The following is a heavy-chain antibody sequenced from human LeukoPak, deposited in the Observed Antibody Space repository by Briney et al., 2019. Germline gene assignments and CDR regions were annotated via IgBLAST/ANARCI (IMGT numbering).Heavy chain of an antibody. V-gene: IGHV3-43*01. CDR3: AKAPGGRRLDMTFDY. J-gene: IGHJ4*02. CDR1: GFTFDDYT. CDR2: ISWDGGST. D-gene: IGHD3-16*01. Sequence: GGSLRLSCAASGFTFDDYTMHWVRQAPGKGLEWVSLISWDGGSTYYADSVKGRFTISRDNSKNSLYLQMNSLRTEDTALYYCAKAPGGRRLDMTFDYWGQGTLVTVSS.